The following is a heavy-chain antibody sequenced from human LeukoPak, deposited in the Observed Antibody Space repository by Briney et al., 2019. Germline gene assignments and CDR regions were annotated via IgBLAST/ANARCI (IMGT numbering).Heavy chain of an antibody. CDR1: GFTVSSNY. V-gene: IGHV3-66*01. CDR2: IYSGGST. D-gene: IGHD1-14*01. J-gene: IGHJ3*02. CDR3: ARDLEPVDAFDI. Sequence: GGSLRLSCAASGFTVSSNYMSWVRQAPGKGLEWVSVIYSGGSTYYADSVKGRFTISRDNSKNTLYLQMNSLRAEDTAVYYCARDLEPVDAFDIWGQGTMVTVSS.